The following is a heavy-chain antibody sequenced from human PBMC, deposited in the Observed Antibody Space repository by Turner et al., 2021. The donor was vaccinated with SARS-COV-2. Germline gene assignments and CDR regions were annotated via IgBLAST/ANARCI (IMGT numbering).Heavy chain of an antibody. CDR1: GFTVSSNY. D-gene: IGHD6-13*01. Sequence: EVQLVETAEGLAPPGGSLRLSCAAPGFTVSSNYMTWVRQGPGKGLGWVSDIYRGGSTNYADSVEGRFTISKDKSKKTLYVQMNSMRAEDTAVYYCAGRGASRQQLVHGYFDYWGQGTLVTVSS. CDR2: IYRGGST. J-gene: IGHJ4*02. CDR3: AGRGASRQQLVHGYFDY. V-gene: IGHV3-66*01.